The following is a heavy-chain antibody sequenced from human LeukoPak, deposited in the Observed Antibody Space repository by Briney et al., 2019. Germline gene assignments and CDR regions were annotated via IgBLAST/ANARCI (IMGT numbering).Heavy chain of an antibody. D-gene: IGHD3-10*01. CDR3: ARDRSGGYYYGSGSYLYHDY. CDR2: ISAYNGNT. V-gene: IGHV1-18*01. J-gene: IGHJ4*02. Sequence: ASVKVSCKASGYTFTSYGISWVRQAPGQGLEWMGWISAYNGNTNYAQKLQGRVTMTTDTSTSTAYMELRSLRSDDTAVYYCARDRSGGYYYGSGSYLYHDYWSQGTLVTVSS. CDR1: GYTFTSYG.